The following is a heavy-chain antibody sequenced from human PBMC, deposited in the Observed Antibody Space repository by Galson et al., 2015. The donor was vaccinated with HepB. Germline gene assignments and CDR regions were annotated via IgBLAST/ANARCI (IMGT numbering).Heavy chain of an antibody. J-gene: IGHJ5*02. CDR3: ARHGKITLGRNWFDP. CDR1: GYDFGGEW. V-gene: IGHV5-51*01. Sequence: QSGAEVKKPGEFLKISCEGSGYDFGGEWIAWVRQMPGEGLEWMGIIYPGDSDTRYSPSFQGQVTISADKSTNTAYLQWSSLKASDTAMYYCARHGKITLGRNWFDPWGQGTLVTVSS. D-gene: IGHD3-10*01. CDR2: IYPGDSDT.